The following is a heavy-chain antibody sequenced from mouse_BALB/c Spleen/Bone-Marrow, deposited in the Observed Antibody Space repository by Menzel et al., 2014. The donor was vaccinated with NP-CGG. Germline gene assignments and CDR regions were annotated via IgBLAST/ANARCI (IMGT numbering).Heavy chain of an antibody. D-gene: IGHD4-1*01. V-gene: IGHV5-6*01. Sequence: VQLKESGGDLVKPGGSLKLSCAASGFTFSSYGMSWVRQTPDKRLEWVATISSGGSYTYYPDSVKGRFTISRDNAKNTLYLQMSSLKSEDAAMYYFARLGRDYFDYWGQGTTLTVSS. J-gene: IGHJ2*01. CDR2: ISSGGSYT. CDR3: ARLGRDYFDY. CDR1: GFTFSSYG.